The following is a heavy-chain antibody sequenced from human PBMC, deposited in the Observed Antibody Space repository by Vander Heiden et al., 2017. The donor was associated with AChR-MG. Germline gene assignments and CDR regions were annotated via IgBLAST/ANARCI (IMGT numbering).Heavy chain of an antibody. CDR2: ISGSGGNT. J-gene: IGHJ4*02. Sequence: VQLLESGGGLVQPGGSLRLSCAASGFTFSSYAMTWVRQAPGKGLEWVSSISGSGGNTWYADSVKGRFTISRDNSINTVDLQMNSLRDDDRALYYCAKGGALTVDHWGQGTLVTVSS. D-gene: IGHD1-26*01. CDR1: GFTFSSYA. CDR3: AKGGALTVDH. V-gene: IGHV3-23*01.